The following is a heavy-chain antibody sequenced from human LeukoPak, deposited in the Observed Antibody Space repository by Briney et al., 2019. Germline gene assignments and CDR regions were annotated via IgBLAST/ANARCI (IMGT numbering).Heavy chain of an antibody. V-gene: IGHV1-58*02. CDR3: AKGYCSGGSCYPGMDV. CDR2: IVVGSGNT. J-gene: IGHJ6*02. D-gene: IGHD2-15*01. Sequence: SVKVSCKASGFTFTSSAMQWVRQARGQRLEWIGWIVVGSGNTNYAQKFQERVTITRDMSTSTAYMELSSLRSEDTAVYYCAKGYCSGGSCYPGMDVWGQGTTVTVSS. CDR1: GFTFTSSA.